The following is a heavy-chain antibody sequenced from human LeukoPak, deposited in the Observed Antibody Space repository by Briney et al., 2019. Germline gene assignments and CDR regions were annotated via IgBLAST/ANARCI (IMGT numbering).Heavy chain of an antibody. CDR2: IYHSGST. D-gene: IGHD2-21*01. CDR1: GGSISSGGYY. Sequence: SETLSLTCTVSGGSISSGGYYWSWIRQPPGKGLEWIGYIYHSGSTYYNPSLKSRVTISVDRSKNQFSLKLSSVTAADTAVYYCASTASSFGGDPYFDYWGQGTLVTVSS. V-gene: IGHV4-30-2*01. CDR3: ASTASSFGGDPYFDY. J-gene: IGHJ4*02.